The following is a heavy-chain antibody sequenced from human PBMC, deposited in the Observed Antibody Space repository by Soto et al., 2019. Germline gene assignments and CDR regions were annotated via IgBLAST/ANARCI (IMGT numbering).Heavy chain of an antibody. Sequence: SETLSLTCTVSGGSITTYQWSWIRQPPGKGLEWIGGYSGFTDYNPSLESRATISVDHSKNQFSLTLRSVTAADTAVYYCARDYGDYSFFFDYWGQGTLVTVSS. V-gene: IGHV4-59*01. J-gene: IGHJ4*02. CDR1: GGSITTYQ. D-gene: IGHD4-17*01. CDR3: ARDYGDYSFFFDY. CDR2: YSGFT.